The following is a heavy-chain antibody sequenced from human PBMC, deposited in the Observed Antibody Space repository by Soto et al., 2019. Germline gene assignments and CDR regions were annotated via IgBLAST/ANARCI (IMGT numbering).Heavy chain of an antibody. V-gene: IGHV3-48*03. CDR1: GFTFSSYE. D-gene: IGHD6-6*01. J-gene: IGHJ4*02. Sequence: GESLKISCAASGFTFSSYEMNWVRQAPGKGLEWVSYISSSGSTIYYADSVKGRFTISRDNAKNSLYLQMNSLRAEDTAVYYCARGGYSSSTGYYFDYWGQGTLVTVSS. CDR2: ISSSGSTI. CDR3: ARGGYSSSTGYYFDY.